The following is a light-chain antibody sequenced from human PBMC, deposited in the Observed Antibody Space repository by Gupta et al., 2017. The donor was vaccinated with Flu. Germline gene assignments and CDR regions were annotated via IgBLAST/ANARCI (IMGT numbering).Light chain of an antibody. Sequence: EIVMTQSPATLSVSPGERATLSCRASQSVSSNLAWYQQKPGQAPRLLIYGASTRPTGIPARVSGSGSGTEFTLTISSRQSEDFAVYYGQQYNNWPPDTFGQGTRLEIK. J-gene: IGKJ5*01. V-gene: IGKV3-15*01. CDR3: QQYNNWPPDT. CDR2: GAS. CDR1: QSVSSN.